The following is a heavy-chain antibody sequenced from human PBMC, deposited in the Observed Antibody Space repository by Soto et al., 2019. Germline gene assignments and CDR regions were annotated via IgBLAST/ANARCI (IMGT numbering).Heavy chain of an antibody. D-gene: IGHD1-1*01. J-gene: IGHJ4*02. CDR3: AKDRLERIIDY. Sequence: LRLSWAASGFTFSSYGMHWVRQAPGKGLEWVAVISYDGSNKYYADSVKGRFTISRDNSKNTLYLQMNSLRAEDTAVYYCAKDRLERIIDYWGQGTLVTVSS. CDR1: GFTFSSYG. V-gene: IGHV3-30*18. CDR2: ISYDGSNK.